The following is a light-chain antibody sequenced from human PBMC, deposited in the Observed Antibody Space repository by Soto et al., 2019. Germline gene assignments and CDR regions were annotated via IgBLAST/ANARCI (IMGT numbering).Light chain of an antibody. V-gene: IGLV1-47*01. J-gene: IGLJ3*02. CDR1: SSNIGSNY. CDR2: NNN. CDR3: AAWDDNLSGWV. Sequence: QAVVTQPPSASGTPGQRVTISCSGSSSNIGSNYVYWYHQLPGTAPKLLIYNNNQRPSGVPDRFSGSKSGTSASLAISGLRSEDEADYYCAAWDDNLSGWVFGGGTKVTVL.